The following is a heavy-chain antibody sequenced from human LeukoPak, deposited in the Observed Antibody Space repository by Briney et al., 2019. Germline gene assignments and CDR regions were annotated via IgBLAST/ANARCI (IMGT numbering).Heavy chain of an antibody. CDR2: MNPNSGNT. Sequence: ASVKVSCKASGYTFTSYDINWVRQATGQGLEWMGWMNPNSGNTGYAQEFQGRVTMTRNTSISTAYMELSSLRSEDTAVYYCARGWVPAAMRTGRTKYYFDYWGQGTLVTVSS. J-gene: IGHJ4*02. V-gene: IGHV1-8*01. D-gene: IGHD2-2*01. CDR3: ARGWVPAAMRTGRTKYYFDY. CDR1: GYTFTSYD.